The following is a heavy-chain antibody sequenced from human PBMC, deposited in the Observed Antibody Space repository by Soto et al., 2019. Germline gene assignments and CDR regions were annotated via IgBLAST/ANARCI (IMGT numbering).Heavy chain of an antibody. CDR3: ARSMVRGAFDY. J-gene: IGHJ4*02. V-gene: IGHV1-3*01. CDR1: GYTFTSCA. D-gene: IGHD3-10*01. Sequence: GASVKVSCKASGYTFTSCAMHWVRQAPGQRLEWMGWINAGNGNTKYSQKFQGRVTITRDTSASTAYMELSSLRSEDTAVYYCARSMVRGAFDYWGQGTLVTVSS. CDR2: INAGNGNT.